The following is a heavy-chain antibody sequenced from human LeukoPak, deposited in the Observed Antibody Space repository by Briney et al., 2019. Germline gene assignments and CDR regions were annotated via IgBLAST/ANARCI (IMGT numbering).Heavy chain of an antibody. J-gene: IGHJ4*02. CDR2: IFSSGTT. V-gene: IGHV4-59*08. CDR3: ARGRVSSIAAAGTFGDY. D-gene: IGHD6-13*01. Sequence: PSETLSLTCAVYGGSFSGYSWNWIRQPPGKGLEWIGYIFSSGTTNYNPSLKSRVTISVDTSKNQFSLRLSSVTAADTAVYYCARGRVSSIAAAGTFGDYWGQGTLVTVSS. CDR1: GGSFSGYS.